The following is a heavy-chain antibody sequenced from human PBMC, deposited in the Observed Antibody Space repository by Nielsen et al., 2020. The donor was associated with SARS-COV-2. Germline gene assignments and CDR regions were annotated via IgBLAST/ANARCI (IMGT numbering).Heavy chain of an antibody. CDR2: IYSGGST. D-gene: IGHD6-13*01. V-gene: IGHV3-53*04. Sequence: GGSLRLSCAASGFTFSSYAMSWVRQAPGKGLEWVSVIYSGGSTYYADSVKGRFTISRHNSKNTLYLQMNSLRAEDTAVYYCASGIAAAGIFDYWGQGTLVTVSS. CDR1: GFTFSSYA. J-gene: IGHJ4*02. CDR3: ASGIAAAGIFDY.